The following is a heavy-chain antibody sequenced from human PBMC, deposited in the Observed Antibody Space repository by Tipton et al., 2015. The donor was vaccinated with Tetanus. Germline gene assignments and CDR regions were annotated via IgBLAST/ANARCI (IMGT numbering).Heavy chain of an antibody. CDR3: AIFSYDSCRFYPYFHY. CDR1: GGSISRFY. D-gene: IGHD3-22*01. Sequence: TLSLTCTISGGSISRFYWGWIRQPPGKGLEWIGHAYYSGSTNYNPSLKSRVSISVDTSKDQFSLRLTSVTAADTAIDYFAIFSYDSCRFYPYFHYWGRGSLVTVPS. J-gene: IGHJ1*01. V-gene: IGHV4-59*01. CDR2: AYYSGST.